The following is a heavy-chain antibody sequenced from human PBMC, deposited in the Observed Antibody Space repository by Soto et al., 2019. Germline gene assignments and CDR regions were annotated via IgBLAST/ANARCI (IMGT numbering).Heavy chain of an antibody. Sequence: EVQLVESGGGLVQPGGSLKLSCAVSGLTFSGSAMHWVRQASGKGLEWVGHIRRKANNYATAYAASVKGRFTISRDDSKNTAYLQMNSLKTEDTAVYYCSANDHHDHTNFDQWGQGTVVTVSS. J-gene: IGHJ4*02. CDR1: GLTFSGSA. D-gene: IGHD3-16*01. CDR2: IRRKANNYAT. V-gene: IGHV3-73*01. CDR3: SANDHHDHTNFDQ.